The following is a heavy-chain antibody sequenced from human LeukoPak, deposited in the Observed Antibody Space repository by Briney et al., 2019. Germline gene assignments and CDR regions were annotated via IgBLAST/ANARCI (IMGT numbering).Heavy chain of an antibody. CDR2: IKQDGSER. J-gene: IGHJ4*02. CDR3: ARDSRRLNFDY. V-gene: IGHV3-7*01. D-gene: IGHD2-21*01. Sequence: GGSLRLSCAASGFTFSNYWMSWVRQAPGKGLEWVANIKQDGSERYYVDSVRGRFTISRDNAKNSLFLQIHSLRAEDTAVYYCARDSRRLNFDYWGQGTLVTVSS. CDR1: GFTFSNYW.